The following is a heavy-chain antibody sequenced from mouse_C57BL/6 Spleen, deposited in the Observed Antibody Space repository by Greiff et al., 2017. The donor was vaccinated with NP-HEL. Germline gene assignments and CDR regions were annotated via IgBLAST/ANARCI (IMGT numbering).Heavy chain of an antibody. Sequence: EVKLVESGGGLVKPGGSLKLSCAASGFTFSDYGMHWVRQAPEKGLEWVAYISSGSSTIYYADTVKGRFTIYRDNAKNTLFLQMTSLRSEDTAMYYCARLGTGGYFDVWGTGTTVTVSS. CDR1: GFTFSDYG. V-gene: IGHV5-17*01. D-gene: IGHD4-1*01. J-gene: IGHJ1*03. CDR2: ISSGSSTI. CDR3: ARLGTGGYFDV.